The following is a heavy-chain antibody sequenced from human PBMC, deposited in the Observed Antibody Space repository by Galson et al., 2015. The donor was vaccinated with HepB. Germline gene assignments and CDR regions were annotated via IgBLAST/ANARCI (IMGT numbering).Heavy chain of an antibody. CDR3: APVGYKEGY. D-gene: IGHD5-18*01. V-gene: IGHV3-74*01. CDR2: IPPDGKTT. CDR1: GFSISNYW. Sequence: SLRLSCAASGFSISNYWMHWVRQAPGKGLVWVSRIPPDGKTTYYADFVKGRFAISRDNAKNTVSLQMNSLRADDTAVYYCAPVGYKEGYWGQGTLVTVSS. J-gene: IGHJ4*02.